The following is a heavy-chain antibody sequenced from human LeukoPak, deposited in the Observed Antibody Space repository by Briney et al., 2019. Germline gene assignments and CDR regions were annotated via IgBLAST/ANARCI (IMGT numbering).Heavy chain of an antibody. CDR3: AKSDWFDP. J-gene: IGHJ5*01. V-gene: IGHV3-74*01. CDR2: IKNDGSSA. CDR1: GFTFRNYW. Sequence: GESPRLSCATSGFTFRNYWMSWLRQAPGKGLVWVARIKNDGSSASYAESVKGRFTISRDNARSTLFLQMNSLGVDDTAVYYCAKSDWFDPWGRGILVTVSS.